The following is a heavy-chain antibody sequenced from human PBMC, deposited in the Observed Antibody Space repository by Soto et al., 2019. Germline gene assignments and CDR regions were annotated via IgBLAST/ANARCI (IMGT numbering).Heavy chain of an antibody. CDR1: GFTFSSYG. V-gene: IGHV3-30*18. CDR3: AKGSPSSGCTVY. D-gene: IGHD6-19*01. J-gene: IGHJ4*02. CDR2: ISYDGSNK. Sequence: QVQLVESGGGVVQPGRSLRLSCAASGFTFSSYGMHWVRQAPGKGLEWVAVISYDGSNKYYADSVKCRFTISRDNSKNTVYLQMNSLRAEDTAVYYCAKGSPSSGCTVYGGQGTLVTVSS.